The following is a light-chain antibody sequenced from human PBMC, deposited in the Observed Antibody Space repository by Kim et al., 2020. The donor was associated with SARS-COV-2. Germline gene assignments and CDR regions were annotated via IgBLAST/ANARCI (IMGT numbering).Light chain of an antibody. CDR3: SSYTSSSTLV. V-gene: IGLV2-14*03. CDR1: SSDVGGYNY. Sequence: GQSITISCTGTSSDVGGYNYVSWYQQHPGKAPKLMIYDVSNRPSGVSNRFSGSKSGNTASLTISGLQAEDEADYYCSSYTSSSTLVFGTGSKVTVL. J-gene: IGLJ1*01. CDR2: DVS.